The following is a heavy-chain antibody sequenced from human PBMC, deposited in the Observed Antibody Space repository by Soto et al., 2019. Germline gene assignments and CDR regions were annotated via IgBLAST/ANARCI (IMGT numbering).Heavy chain of an antibody. CDR2: IYHSGST. CDR3: ARGGAIVTPGWFDY. Sequence: PSETLSLTCAVSGYSISSGYYWGWLRQTPGKGLEWIARIYHSGSTYYNPSLKSRVTISVDTSKNQFSLKLSSVTAADTAVYYCARGGAIVTPGWFDYWGQGILVTVSS. CDR1: GYSISSGYY. J-gene: IGHJ4*02. D-gene: IGHD1-26*01. V-gene: IGHV4-38-2*01.